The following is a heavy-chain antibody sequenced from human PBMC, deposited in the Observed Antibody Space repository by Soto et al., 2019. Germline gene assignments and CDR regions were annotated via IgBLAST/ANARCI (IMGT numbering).Heavy chain of an antibody. CDR2: IIPLFGTP. V-gene: IGHV1-69*01. Sequence: QVQLVQSGAEVKKPGSSVKVSCKASGGIFSTYAISWLRQAPGQGLEWMGGIIPLFGTPNYAQRFQGRVTITADEATSTAYMEASRLRSEDTAVYYCARDRDDYGSGNYYNRIDFWGQGTLVTVSS. CDR3: ARDRDDYGSGNYYNRIDF. CDR1: GGIFSTYA. J-gene: IGHJ4*02. D-gene: IGHD3-10*01.